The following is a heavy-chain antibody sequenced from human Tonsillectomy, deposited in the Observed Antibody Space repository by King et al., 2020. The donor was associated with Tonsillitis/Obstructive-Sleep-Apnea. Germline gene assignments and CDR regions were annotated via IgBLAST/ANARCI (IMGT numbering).Heavy chain of an antibody. CDR2: IYYSGST. CDR1: GGSISSGSYY. J-gene: IGHJ6*02. CDR3: ARAEGYSYGYLSHYYYGMDV. D-gene: IGHD5-18*01. V-gene: IGHV4-39*01. Sequence: QLQESGPGLVKPSETLSLTCTVSGGSISSGSYYWGWIRQPPGKGLEWIGSIYYSGSTYYNPSLKSPVTISVDTSKNQFSLKLSSVTAADTAVYYCARAEGYSYGYLSHYYYGMDVWGQGTTVTVSS.